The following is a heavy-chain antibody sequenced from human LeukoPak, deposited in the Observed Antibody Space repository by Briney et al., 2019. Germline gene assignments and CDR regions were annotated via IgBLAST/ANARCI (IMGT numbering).Heavy chain of an antibody. CDR1: GFTFSSYS. CDR3: ARDYGVQSTKYDSSGYYYYYGMDV. D-gene: IGHD3-22*01. J-gene: IGHJ6*02. Sequence: GGSLRLSCAASGFTFSSYSMNWVRQAPGTGLEWVSYISSSSSTIYYADSVKGRFTISRDNAKNSLYLQMNSLRAEDTAVYYCARDYGVQSTKYDSSGYYYYYGMDVWGQGTTVTVSS. V-gene: IGHV3-48*04. CDR2: ISSSSSTI.